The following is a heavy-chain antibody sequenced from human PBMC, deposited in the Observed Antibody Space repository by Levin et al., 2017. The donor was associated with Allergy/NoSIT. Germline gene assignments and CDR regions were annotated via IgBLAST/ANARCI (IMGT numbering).Heavy chain of an antibody. D-gene: IGHD3-10*01. CDR2: IKRDGNLT. CDR3: ARRVGYDLNSYYFDY. J-gene: IGHJ4*02. CDR1: GFTFSGYW. Sequence: GGSLRLSCAASGFTFSGYWMSWVRQAPGKGLEWVANIKRDGNLTYYVDSVKGRFTISRDNAKNSLYLQMNSLRADDTAVYYCARRVGYDLNSYYFDYWGQGTLVTVSS. V-gene: IGHV3-7*01.